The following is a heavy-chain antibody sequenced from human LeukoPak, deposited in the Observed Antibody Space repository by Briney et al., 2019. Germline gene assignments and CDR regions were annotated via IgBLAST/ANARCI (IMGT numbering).Heavy chain of an antibody. V-gene: IGHV3-15*01. D-gene: IGHD5-12*01. Sequence: GGSLRLSCAASGFTFSNAWMSWVRQAPGKGLEWVGRIKSKIDGGTTDYAATVKGRFTISRDDSKNTLYLQMNSLKTEDTAVYYCTTDPADPYSGYDGGKSIYWGQGTLVTVSS. CDR2: IKSKIDGGTT. CDR3: TTDPADPYSGYDGGKSIY. CDR1: GFTFSNAW. J-gene: IGHJ4*02.